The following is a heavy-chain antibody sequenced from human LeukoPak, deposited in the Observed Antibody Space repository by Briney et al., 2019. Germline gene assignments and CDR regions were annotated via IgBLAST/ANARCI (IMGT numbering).Heavy chain of an antibody. J-gene: IGHJ4*02. CDR2: IIPILGIA. CDR3: ARDRGGPYYYDSSGYYRGGGPFDY. V-gene: IGHV1-69*04. Sequence: ASVNVSCKASGGTFSSYAISWVRQAPGQGLEWMGRIIPILGIANYAQKFQGRVTITADKSTSTAYMELSSLRSVDTAVYYCARDRGGPYYYDSSGYYRGGGPFDYWGQGTLVTVSS. CDR1: GGTFSSYA. D-gene: IGHD3-22*01.